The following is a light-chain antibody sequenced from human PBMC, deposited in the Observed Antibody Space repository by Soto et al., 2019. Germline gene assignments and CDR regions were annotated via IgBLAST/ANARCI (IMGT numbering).Light chain of an antibody. Sequence: DIQMTQSPSSLSASVGDRVTITCRASQSISSYLHGYQQKPGKAPKHLIYAASSLQSGVPSRFSGSGSGTNFTLTISSLQPEDFATYYCQQSYSTSWTCGQGTKVEIK. CDR2: AAS. V-gene: IGKV1-39*01. J-gene: IGKJ1*01. CDR1: QSISSY. CDR3: QQSYSTSWT.